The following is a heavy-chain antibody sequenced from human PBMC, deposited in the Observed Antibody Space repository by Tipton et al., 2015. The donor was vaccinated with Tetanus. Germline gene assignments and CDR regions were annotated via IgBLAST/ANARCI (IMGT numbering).Heavy chain of an antibody. CDR3: AKDGCFSVGCLGSDY. CDR1: TFTFRHYN. Sequence: SLRLSCAASTFTFRHYNKNWVRQAPRKGLKWVSGISGSDGSTYYADSVRGRFTISRDNSKNTLYLQMNSLRAGDTAVYYCAKDGCFSVGCLGSDYWGQGNLVTVSS. J-gene: IGHJ4*02. V-gene: IGHV3-23*01. D-gene: IGHD5/OR15-5a*01. CDR2: ISGSDGST.